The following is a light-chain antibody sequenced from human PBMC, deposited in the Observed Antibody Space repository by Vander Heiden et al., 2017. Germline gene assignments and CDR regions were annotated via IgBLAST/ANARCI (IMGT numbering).Light chain of an antibody. Sequence: IVLTQSPATLSLSPGERATLSCRASQSVSSYLAWYQQKPGQAPRLLIYDASNRATGIPAWFSGSGAGTVFTLTISSLEPEDFAVYYCQHRSNWPLTFGGGTKVEIK. CDR3: QHRSNWPLT. CDR2: DAS. CDR1: QSVSSY. J-gene: IGKJ4*01. V-gene: IGKV3-11*01.